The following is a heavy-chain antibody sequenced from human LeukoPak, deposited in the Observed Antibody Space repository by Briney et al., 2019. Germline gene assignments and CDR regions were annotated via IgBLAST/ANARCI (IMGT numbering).Heavy chain of an antibody. D-gene: IGHD3-10*01. CDR3: ASDQTRKPYYYRSASYL. Sequence: GASVRVSCEASGGTFSSYAMSWVRQAPGQGLEWMGRISPILGIANYAQKFQGRVTITADKSTSTAYMELSSLRSEDTAVYYCASDQTRKPYYYRSASYLWGQGTLVTVSS. CDR2: ISPILGIA. CDR1: GGTFSSYA. J-gene: IGHJ4*02. V-gene: IGHV1-69*10.